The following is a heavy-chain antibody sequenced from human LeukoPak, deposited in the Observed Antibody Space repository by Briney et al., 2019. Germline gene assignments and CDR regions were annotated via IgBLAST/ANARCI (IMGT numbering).Heavy chain of an antibody. V-gene: IGHV4-39*01. CDR3: ARSLWPYDAFDI. Sequence: SETLSLTCTVSGGSISSSIYYWGWIRQPPGKGLEWIGSIYYSGSTYYNPSLKSRVTISVDTSKNQFSLKLSSVTAADTAVYYCARSLWPYDAFDIWGQGTMVTVSS. CDR1: GGSISSSIYY. J-gene: IGHJ3*02. CDR2: IYYSGST. D-gene: IGHD3-16*01.